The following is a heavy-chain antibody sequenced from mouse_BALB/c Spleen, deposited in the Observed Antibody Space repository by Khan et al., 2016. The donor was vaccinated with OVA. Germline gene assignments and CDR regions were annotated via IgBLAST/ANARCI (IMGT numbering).Heavy chain of an antibody. V-gene: IGHV2-3*01. J-gene: IGHJ3*01. D-gene: IGHD1-2*01. Sequence: QVQLKESGPGLVAPSQCLSITCTVSGLSLINYGVSWIRQPPGKGLEWLGVICGDGTTNYHSTLIPRLSIIKDNSKSQVFFQLTSLQTDDTATYYCGIIYYGLAWCTDWGQGTQVTVSA. CDR2: ICGDGTT. CDR3: GIIYYGLAWCTD. CDR1: GLSLINYG.